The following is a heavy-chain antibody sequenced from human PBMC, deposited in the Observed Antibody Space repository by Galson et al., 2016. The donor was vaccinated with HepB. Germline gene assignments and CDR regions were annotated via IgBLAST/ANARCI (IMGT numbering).Heavy chain of an antibody. V-gene: IGHV3-30*18. D-gene: IGHD3-3*01. CDR2: ISSDGSTT. CDR3: TKGDLARTYNGFSRGHPPSHYYGMDV. J-gene: IGHJ6*02. CDR1: GFTFNAYG. Sequence: SLRLSCAASGFTFNAYGMHWVRQAPGTGLEWVAVISSDGSTTYYADSVKRRFTISRDKSNNTLYRQMKCLSPEDTALYYCTKGDLARTYNGFSRGHPPSHYYGMDVWGQGTTVTVSS.